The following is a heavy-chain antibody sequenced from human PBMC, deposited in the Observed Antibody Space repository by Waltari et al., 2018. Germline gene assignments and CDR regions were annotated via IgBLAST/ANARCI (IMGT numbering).Heavy chain of an antibody. CDR2: INHSVST. CDR1: GGSFSGYY. CDR3: ARVGGYASGSPRFDY. D-gene: IGHD3-10*01. J-gene: IGHJ4*02. Sequence: QVQLQQWGAGLLKPSETLSLTCAVYGGSFSGYYWSWIRQPPGKGLEWIGEINHSVSTNYNASLKSRVTISLDTSENQFSLKLSSVTAADTAVYYCARVGGYASGSPRFDYWGRGTLVTVSS. V-gene: IGHV4-34*01.